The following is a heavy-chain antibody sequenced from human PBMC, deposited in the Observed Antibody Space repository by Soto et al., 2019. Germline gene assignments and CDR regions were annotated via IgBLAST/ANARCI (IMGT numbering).Heavy chain of an antibody. CDR1: GLTFSSYW. Sequence: EVQLAESGGGLVQPGGSLRLSCEASGLTFSSYWMYWVRQAPGKGLVYVSRINNDGSGTTYADSVKGRFTISRDNAKNTLYLQMNSLRAEDTAVYYCARGGDNHAFDIWGQGTMVTVAS. CDR3: ARGGDNHAFDI. J-gene: IGHJ3*02. V-gene: IGHV3-74*03. CDR2: INNDGSGT. D-gene: IGHD1-1*01.